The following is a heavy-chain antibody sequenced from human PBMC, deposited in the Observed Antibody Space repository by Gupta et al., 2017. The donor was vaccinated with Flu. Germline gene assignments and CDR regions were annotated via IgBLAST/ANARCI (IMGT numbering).Heavy chain of an antibody. J-gene: IGHJ4*02. CDR3: ARRGTYYFDF. D-gene: IGHD1-7*01. V-gene: IGHV4-31*02. Sequence: WIRQVPGKGLEWIGYVHSSGNTYYNPSLRSRLMMSIDTAKNEFSLEMTSLTAADTAMYYCARRGTYYFDFWGQGALVTVSS. CDR2: VHSSGNT.